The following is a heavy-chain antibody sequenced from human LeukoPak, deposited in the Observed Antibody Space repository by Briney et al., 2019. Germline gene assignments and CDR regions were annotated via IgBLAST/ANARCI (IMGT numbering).Heavy chain of an antibody. D-gene: IGHD2-15*01. V-gene: IGHV3-30*18. CDR3: AKDRVGYCSGGSCYSEAYWFDP. Sequence: PGRSLRLSCAASGFTFSSYGMHWVSQAPGKGLEWLAVISYDGSNKYYADSVKGRFTISRDNSKNTLYLQMNSLRAEDTAVYYCAKDRVGYCSGGSCYSEAYWFDPWGQGTLVTVSS. CDR2: ISYDGSNK. CDR1: GFTFSSYG. J-gene: IGHJ5*02.